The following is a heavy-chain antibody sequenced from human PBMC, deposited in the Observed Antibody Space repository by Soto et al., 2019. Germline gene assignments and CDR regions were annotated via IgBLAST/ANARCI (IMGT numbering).Heavy chain of an antibody. CDR1: GFTFSSYA. V-gene: IGHV3-30-3*01. D-gene: IGHD6-6*01. CDR2: ISYDGSNK. J-gene: IGHJ6*02. CDR3: ARDQVAARPYYYGMDV. Sequence: GGSLRLSCAASGFTFSSYAMHWVRQAPGKGLEWVAVISYDGSNKYYADSVKGRFTISRDNSKNTLYLQMNSLRAEDTAVYYCARDQVAARPYYYGMDVWGQGTTVTVSS.